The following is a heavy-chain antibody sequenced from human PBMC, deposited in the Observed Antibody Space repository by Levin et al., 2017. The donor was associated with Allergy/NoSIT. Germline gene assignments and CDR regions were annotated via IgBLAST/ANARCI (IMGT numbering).Heavy chain of an antibody. CDR2: INWDGGSI. D-gene: IGHD3-10*01. V-gene: IGHV3-20*04. J-gene: IGHJ5*02. CDR1: GFSFDEYG. Sequence: GGSLRLSCAASGFSFDEYGMSWVRQAPGKGLEWVSGINWDGGSIGYADSVKGRFSISRDNDKNSLYLQMNSLRAEDTALYYCARGKYGSGSYPPGSWGQGTLVTVSS. CDR3: ARGKYGSGSYPPGS.